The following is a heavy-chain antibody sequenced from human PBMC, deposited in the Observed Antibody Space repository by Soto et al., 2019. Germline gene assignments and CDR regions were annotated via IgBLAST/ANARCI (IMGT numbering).Heavy chain of an antibody. J-gene: IGHJ6*02. V-gene: IGHV3-30*18. CDR2: ISYDGSNK. CDR1: GFTFSSYG. CDR3: AKGYGGSSYYYYGMDV. D-gene: IGHD4-17*01. Sequence: LRLSCAASGFTFSSYGMHWVRQAPGKGLEWVAAISYDGSNKYYADSAKGRFTISRDNSKNTLYLQMNSLRAEDTAVYYCAKGYGGSSYYYYGMDVWGQRTTVTVSS.